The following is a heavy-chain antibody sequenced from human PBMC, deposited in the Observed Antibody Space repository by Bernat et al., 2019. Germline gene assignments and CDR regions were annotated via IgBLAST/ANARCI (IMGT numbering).Heavy chain of an antibody. J-gene: IGHJ6*02. V-gene: IGHV4-39*01. CDR1: GGSISSSSYY. Sequence: QLQLQESGPGLVKPSETLSLTCTVSGGSISSSSYYWGWIRQPPGKGLEWIGSIYYSGSTYYNPSLKSRVTISVDTSKNQFSLKLSSVTAADTAVYYCARLLKLRCLEWLSSKDGMDVWGQGTTVTVSS. D-gene: IGHD3-3*01. CDR3: ARLLKLRCLEWLSSKDGMDV. CDR2: IYYSGST.